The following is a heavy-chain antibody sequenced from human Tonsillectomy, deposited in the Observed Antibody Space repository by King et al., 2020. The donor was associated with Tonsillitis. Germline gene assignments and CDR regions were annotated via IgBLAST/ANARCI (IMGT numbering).Heavy chain of an antibody. J-gene: IGHJ4*02. CDR2: ISAYNGNT. V-gene: IGHV1-18*04. Sequence: QLVQSGAEVKKPGASVKVSCKASGYTFTSYSISWVRQAPGQGLEWMGWISAYNGNTNYTQKLQGRVTMTTNTSTSTAYMELRGLSSDDTAVYYCARDIDDYGLFDYWGQGTLVTVSS. CDR3: ARDIDDYGLFDY. D-gene: IGHD4-17*01. CDR1: GYTFTSYS.